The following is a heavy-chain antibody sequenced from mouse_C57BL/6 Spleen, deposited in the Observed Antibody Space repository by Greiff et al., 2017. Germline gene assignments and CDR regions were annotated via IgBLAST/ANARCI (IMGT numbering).Heavy chain of an antibody. CDR1: GFNIKDDY. V-gene: IGHV14-4*01. Sequence: VQLQQSGAELVRPGASVKLSCTASGFNIKDDYMHWVKQRPEQGLEWIGWIDPENGDTAYASKFQGKATITADTSSNTAYLQLSSLTSEDTAVYYCTTWTPINAMDYWGQGTSVTVSS. J-gene: IGHJ4*01. CDR2: IDPENGDT. CDR3: TTWTPINAMDY.